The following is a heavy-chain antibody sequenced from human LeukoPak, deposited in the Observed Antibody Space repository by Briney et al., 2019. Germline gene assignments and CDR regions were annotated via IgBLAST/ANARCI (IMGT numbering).Heavy chain of an antibody. CDR2: IYYSGST. J-gene: IGHJ6*03. CDR1: GGSFSGYY. CDR3: ARAYPHYYYYYMDV. Sequence: SETLSLTCAVYGGSFSGYYWSWIRQPPGKGLEWIGYIYYSGSTNYNPSLKSRVTISVDTSKNQFSLKLSSVTAADTAVYYCARAYPHYYYYYMDVWGKGTTVTVSS. D-gene: IGHD3-16*01. V-gene: IGHV4-59*01.